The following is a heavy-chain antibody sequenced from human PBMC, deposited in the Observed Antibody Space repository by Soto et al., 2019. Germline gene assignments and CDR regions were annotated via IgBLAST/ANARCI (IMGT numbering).Heavy chain of an antibody. J-gene: IGHJ3*02. Sequence: GASVKVSCKASGGTFSSYAISWVRQAPGQGLEWMGGIIPIFGTANYAQKFQGRVTITADESTSTAYMELSSLRSEDTAVYYCERTQPGYCSGGSCYSGGAFDIWGQGTMVTVSS. CDR3: ERTQPGYCSGGSCYSGGAFDI. V-gene: IGHV1-69*13. D-gene: IGHD2-15*01. CDR1: GGTFSSYA. CDR2: IIPIFGTA.